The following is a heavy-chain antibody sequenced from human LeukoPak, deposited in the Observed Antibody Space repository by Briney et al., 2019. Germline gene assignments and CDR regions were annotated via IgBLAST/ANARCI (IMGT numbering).Heavy chain of an antibody. CDR3: AKEGTAMASSYFDY. Sequence: GGSLRLSCAASGFTFSNYWMHWVRQGPGKGLEWVAVISHDGTVQHYADSVKGRFTISRDNSDNTLYLQMNSLRDEDTAMYYCAKEGTAMASSYFDYWGQGTLITVSS. J-gene: IGHJ4*02. D-gene: IGHD5-18*01. CDR2: ISHDGTVQ. V-gene: IGHV3-30*18. CDR1: GFTFSNYW.